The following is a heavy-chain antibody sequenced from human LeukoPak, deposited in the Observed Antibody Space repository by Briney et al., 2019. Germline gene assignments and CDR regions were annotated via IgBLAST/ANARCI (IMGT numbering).Heavy chain of an antibody. CDR3: AKDLALVVVTDNGMDV. CDR1: GFAFSTYG. D-gene: IGHD2-21*02. J-gene: IGHJ6*02. CDR2: ISYDGTNK. V-gene: IGHV3-30*18. Sequence: PGGSLRLSCAASGFAFSTYGMHWVRQAPGKGLEWVALISYDGTNKYYADSVKGRFTIFRDNSKNTVYVQMNSLRPEDTAVYYCAKDLALVVVTDNGMDVWGQGTTVTVSS.